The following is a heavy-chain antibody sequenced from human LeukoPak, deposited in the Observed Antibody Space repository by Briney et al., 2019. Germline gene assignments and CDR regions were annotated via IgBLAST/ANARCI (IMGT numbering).Heavy chain of an antibody. CDR1: GGSFSGYY. CDR3: ARELPYVWGSYRSYYFDY. CDR2: INHSGGT. D-gene: IGHD3-16*02. J-gene: IGHJ4*02. V-gene: IGHV4-34*01. Sequence: PSETLSLTCAVYGGSFSGYYWSWIRQPPGKGLEWIGEINHSGGTNYNPSLKSRVTISVDTSKNQFSLKLSSVTAADTAVYYCARELPYVWGSYRSYYFDYWGQGTLVTVSS.